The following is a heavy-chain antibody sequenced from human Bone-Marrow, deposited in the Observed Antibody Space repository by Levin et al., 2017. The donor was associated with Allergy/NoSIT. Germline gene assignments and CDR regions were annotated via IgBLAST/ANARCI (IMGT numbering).Heavy chain of an antibody. CDR1: GGSINTASYS. J-gene: IGHJ6*03. CDR2: ISYSGRT. V-gene: IGHV4-31*03. Sequence: SQTLSLTCTVSGGSINTASYSWTWIRQHPGEGLEWIGYISYSGRTYYNPSLKSRVTMSVDTSQNQFSLRLSSVTAADTAVYYCARGSPPGRYYFYMDVWDKGTTITVSS. CDR3: ARGSPPGRYYFYMDV.